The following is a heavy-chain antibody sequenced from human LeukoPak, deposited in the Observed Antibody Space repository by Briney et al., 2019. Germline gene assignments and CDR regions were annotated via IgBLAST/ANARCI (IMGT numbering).Heavy chain of an antibody. D-gene: IGHD2-21*02. CDR1: GGSFSGYY. V-gene: IGHV4-34*01. J-gene: IGHJ4*02. CDR3: ARQEKLAYCGGDCYPFDY. CDR2: INHSGGT. Sequence: SETLSLTCAVYGGSFSGYYWTWVRQPPGKGLEWIGEINHSGGTNYNPSLKSRVTISVDTSKNQFSLKLSSVTAADTAVYYCARQEKLAYCGGDCYPFDYWGQGTLVTVSS.